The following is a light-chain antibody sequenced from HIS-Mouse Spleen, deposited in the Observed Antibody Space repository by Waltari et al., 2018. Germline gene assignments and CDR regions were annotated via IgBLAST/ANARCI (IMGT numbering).Light chain of an antibody. Sequence: SYELTQPPSVSVSPGQTASITCSGDELRKKYAYWYQQKSGQAPVLVLYEDSKRPSGSPERCSVSSSGTVTTLTITGGQVEDEADYDCYSTDCSSNPRVFGGGTKLTVL. CDR1: ELRKKY. J-gene: IGLJ2*01. CDR3: YSTDCSSNPRV. CDR2: EDS. V-gene: IGLV3-10*01.